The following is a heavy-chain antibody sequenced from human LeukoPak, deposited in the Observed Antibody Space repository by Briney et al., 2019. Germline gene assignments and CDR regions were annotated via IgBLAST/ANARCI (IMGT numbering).Heavy chain of an antibody. CDR2: IIPIFGTA. CDR1: GGTFSSYA. D-gene: IGHD3-10*01. J-gene: IGHJ2*01. CDR3: ARALVDGSGSPYWYFDL. V-gene: IGHV1-69*05. Sequence: GASVKVSCKASGGTFSSYAISWVRQAPGQGLEWMGGIIPIFGTASYAQKFQGRVTITTDESTSTAYMELSSLRSEDTAVYYCARALVDGSGSPYWYFDLWGRGTLVTVSS.